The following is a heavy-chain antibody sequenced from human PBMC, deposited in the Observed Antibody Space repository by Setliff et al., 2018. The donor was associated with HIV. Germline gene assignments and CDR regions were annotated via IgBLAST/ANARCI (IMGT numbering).Heavy chain of an antibody. CDR2: IRTTSTHT. CDR3: ARYYYDHLGYMSYADWYFDL. CDR1: GFTFGDYF. Sequence: GGSLRLPCAASGFTFGDYFMSWVRQAPEKGLEWISYIRTTSTHTNYADSVKGRFTISRDNAKNSLYLQMSSLRAEDTAVYYCARYYYDHLGYMSYADWYFDLWGPGTLVTVSS. D-gene: IGHD3-22*01. V-gene: IGHV3-11*03. J-gene: IGHJ2*01.